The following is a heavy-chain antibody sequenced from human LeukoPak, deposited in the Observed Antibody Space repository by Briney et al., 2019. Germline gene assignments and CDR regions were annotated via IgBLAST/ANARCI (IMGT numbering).Heavy chain of an antibody. Sequence: SETLSLTCTVSGGSISSSSYYWGWIRQPPGKGLEWIGYIYHSGSTYYNPSLKSRVTISVDRSKNQFSLKLSSVTAADTAVYYCARVGRITMVRAFDYWGQGTLVTVSS. CDR3: ARVGRITMVRAFDY. D-gene: IGHD3-10*01. CDR2: IYHSGST. J-gene: IGHJ4*02. V-gene: IGHV4-39*07. CDR1: GGSISSSSYY.